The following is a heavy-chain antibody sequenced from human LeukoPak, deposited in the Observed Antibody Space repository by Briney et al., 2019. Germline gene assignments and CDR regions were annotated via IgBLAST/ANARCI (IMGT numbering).Heavy chain of an antibody. CDR1: GGSISSYY. CDR2: IYTSGST. J-gene: IGHJ6*02. D-gene: IGHD1-20*01. Sequence: SETLSLTCTVSGGSISSYYWSWIRQPAGKGLEWIGRIYTSGSTNYNPSLKSRVTMSVGTSKNQFSLRLSSVTAADTAVYYCARDPLINWNYYGMDVWGQGTTVTVSS. V-gene: IGHV4-4*07. CDR3: ARDPLINWNYYGMDV.